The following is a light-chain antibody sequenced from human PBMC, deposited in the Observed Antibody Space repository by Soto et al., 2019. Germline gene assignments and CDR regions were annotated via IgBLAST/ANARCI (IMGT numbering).Light chain of an antibody. Sequence: QSALTQPRSVSGSPGQSVTISCTGTSSDVGGYNYVSWYQQHPGKAPKVMIYDVSERPSGVPDRFSGSKSGNTASLTISGLQAEDEADYYCCSYTSSSTLVFGTGTKVTVL. CDR3: CSYTSSSTLV. V-gene: IGLV2-11*01. CDR2: DVS. J-gene: IGLJ1*01. CDR1: SSDVGGYNY.